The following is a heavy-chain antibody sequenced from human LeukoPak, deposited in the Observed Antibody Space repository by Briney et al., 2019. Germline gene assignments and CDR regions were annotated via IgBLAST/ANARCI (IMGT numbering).Heavy chain of an antibody. D-gene: IGHD4-17*01. V-gene: IGHV4-59*01. Sequence: PLETLSLTCTVSGGSISSYYWSWIRQPPGTGLEWIGYIYYSGSTNYNPSLKSRVTISVDTSRNQFSLKLSSVTAADTAVYYCARVPTVTFFDYWGQGTLVTVSS. CDR3: ARVPTVTFFDY. CDR1: GGSISSYY. CDR2: IYYSGST. J-gene: IGHJ4*02.